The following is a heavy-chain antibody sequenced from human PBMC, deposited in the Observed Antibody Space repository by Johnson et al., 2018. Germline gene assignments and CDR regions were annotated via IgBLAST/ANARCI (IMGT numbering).Heavy chain of an antibody. CDR1: GFTFSNNA. Sequence: VQLVESGGGLIQPGGSLRLSCAASGFTFSNNAMSWVRQAPGKGLEWVSVISGSGDSTHYADSVKGRFTISRDNSKNTVYLQMNSLRAEDTAVYYCAKDRGGGGTYYMDVWGKGTTVTVSS. V-gene: IGHV3-23*04. D-gene: IGHD1-26*01. CDR3: AKDRGGGGTYYMDV. J-gene: IGHJ6*03. CDR2: ISGSGDST.